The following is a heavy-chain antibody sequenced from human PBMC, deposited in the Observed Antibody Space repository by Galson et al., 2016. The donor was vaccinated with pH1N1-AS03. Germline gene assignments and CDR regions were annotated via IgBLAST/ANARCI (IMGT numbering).Heavy chain of an antibody. CDR1: GGSISTYY. V-gene: IGHV4-59*01. CDR3: AKEWSAFDL. D-gene: IGHD3-3*01. Sequence: ETLSLTCSVSGGSISTYYWSWLRQPPGKGLEWIGFIHYSGSTSYSPSLKSRVTISVDASKNQLSLKLSSVTAADTAIYYCAKEWSAFDLWGQGTMVTVSS. CDR2: IHYSGST. J-gene: IGHJ3*01.